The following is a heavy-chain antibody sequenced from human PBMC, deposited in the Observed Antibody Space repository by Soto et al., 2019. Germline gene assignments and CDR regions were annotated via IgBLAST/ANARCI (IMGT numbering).Heavy chain of an antibody. V-gene: IGHV1-8*01. CDR1: GYTFTSYD. D-gene: IGHD5-12*01. Sequence: ASVKVSCKASGYTFTSYDINWVRQATGQGLEWMGWMNPNSGNTGYAQKFQGRVTMTRNTSISTAYMELSSLRSEDTAVYYCARMLRGRTGSSSYDDYYYYMDVWGKGTTVTVSS. J-gene: IGHJ6*03. CDR3: ARMLRGRTGSSSYDDYYYYMDV. CDR2: MNPNSGNT.